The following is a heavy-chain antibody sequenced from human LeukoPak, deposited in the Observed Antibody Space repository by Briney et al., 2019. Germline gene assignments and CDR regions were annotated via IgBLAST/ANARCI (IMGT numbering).Heavy chain of an antibody. CDR3: AKGGYYGSGREDAFDI. CDR2: ISGSGGST. D-gene: IGHD3-10*01. Sequence: GGSLRLSCAASGFTFSSYAMSWVRQAPGKGLEWVSAISGSGGSTYYADSVKGRFTISRDNSKNTLYLQMNSLRAEDTAVYYCAKGGYYGSGREDAFDIWGQGTMVTVSS. V-gene: IGHV3-23*01. J-gene: IGHJ3*02. CDR1: GFTFSSYA.